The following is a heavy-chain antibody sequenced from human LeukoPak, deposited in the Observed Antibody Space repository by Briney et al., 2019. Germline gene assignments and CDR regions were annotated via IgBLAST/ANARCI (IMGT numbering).Heavy chain of an antibody. CDR1: GFTFSSYS. Sequence: GGSLRLSCAASGFTFSSYSMNWVRQAPGKGLEWVSSISRGSRYIYYADSVKGRFTISRDNAKNSLYLQMNSLRAEDTAVYYCARGGAVVVEDYWGQGTLVTVSP. CDR3: ARGGAVVVEDY. V-gene: IGHV3-21*01. D-gene: IGHD2-15*01. CDR2: ISRGSRYI. J-gene: IGHJ4*02.